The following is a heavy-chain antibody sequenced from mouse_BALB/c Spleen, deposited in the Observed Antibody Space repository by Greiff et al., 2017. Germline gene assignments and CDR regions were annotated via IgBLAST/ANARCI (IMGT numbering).Heavy chain of an antibody. Sequence: EVQGVESGGGLVKPGGSLKLSCAASGFTFSSYAMSWVRQTPEKRLEWVASISSGGSTYYPDSVKGRFTISRDNARNILYLQMSSLRSEDTAMYYCARIHYYGYDYFDYWGQGTTLTVSS. CDR2: ISSGGST. CDR3: ARIHYYGYDYFDY. CDR1: GFTFSSYA. V-gene: IGHV5-6-5*01. D-gene: IGHD1-2*01. J-gene: IGHJ2*01.